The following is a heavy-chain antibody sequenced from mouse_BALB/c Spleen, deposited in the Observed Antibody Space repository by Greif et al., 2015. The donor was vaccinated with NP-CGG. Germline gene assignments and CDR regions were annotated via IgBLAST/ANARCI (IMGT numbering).Heavy chain of an antibody. Sequence: QVQLQQSGPGLVAPSQSRSITCTVSGFSLTSYGVHWVRQPPGKGLEWLGVIWAGGSTNYNSALMSRLSISKDNSKSXVVLKMNRLQTDDTAMYYCARDHPYYYGSKGAMDYWGQGTSVTVSS. J-gene: IGHJ4*01. CDR2: IWAGGST. CDR1: GFSLTSYG. V-gene: IGHV2-9*02. D-gene: IGHD1-1*01. CDR3: ARDHPYYYGSKGAMDY.